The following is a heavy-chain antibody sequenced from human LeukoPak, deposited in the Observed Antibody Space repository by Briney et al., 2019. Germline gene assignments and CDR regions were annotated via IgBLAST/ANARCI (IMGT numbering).Heavy chain of an antibody. CDR1: GGSISSSSYY. CDR2: IYYSGST. D-gene: IGHD2-21*02. J-gene: IGHJ4*02. CDR3: ARGRMRRHIVVVTAKNSYYFDY. V-gene: IGHV4-39*07. Sequence: SETLSLTCTVSGGSISSSSYYWGWIRQPPGKGLEWIGSIYYSGSTYYNPSLKSRVTISVDTSKNQFSLKLSSVTAADTAVYYCARGRMRRHIVVVTAKNSYYFDYWGQGTLVTVSS.